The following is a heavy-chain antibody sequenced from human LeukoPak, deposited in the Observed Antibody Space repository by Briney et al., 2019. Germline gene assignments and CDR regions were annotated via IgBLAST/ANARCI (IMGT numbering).Heavy chain of an antibody. J-gene: IGHJ3*02. V-gene: IGHV1-18*01. CDR2: ISTYNGNT. Sequence: GASVKVSCKASGGTFSSYAIIWVRQAPGQGLEWMGWISTYNGNTNYVQKLQGRVTVTTDTSTRTVYMELRSLTSDDTALYYCARGDDAFDIWGQGTMVTVSS. CDR3: ARGDDAFDI. CDR1: GGTFSSYA.